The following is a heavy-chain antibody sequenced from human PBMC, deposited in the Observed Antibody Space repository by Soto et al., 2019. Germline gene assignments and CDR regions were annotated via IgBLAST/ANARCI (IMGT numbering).Heavy chain of an antibody. J-gene: IGHJ6*02. V-gene: IGHV3-23*01. Sequence: GGSLRLSCVASGFVFDSHGMTWVRQSPGKGLEWVSAISANGVNTYYADSVQGRFTISRDNSENTVYLQMNSLRTDDTALYYCARERPLTIFGMTIPGGMDAWGQGTTVTVS. CDR3: ARERPLTIFGMTIPGGMDA. CDR1: GFVFDSHG. CDR2: ISANGVNT. D-gene: IGHD3-3*01.